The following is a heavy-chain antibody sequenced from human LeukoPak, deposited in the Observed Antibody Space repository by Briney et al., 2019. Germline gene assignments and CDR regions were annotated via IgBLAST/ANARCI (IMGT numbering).Heavy chain of an antibody. CDR1: GYTFTSYY. CDR2: INPSDGST. CDR3: ARIRDGYNDAYDI. Sequence: ASVKVSCKASGYTFTSYYMHWVRQAPGQGLEWMGIINPSDGSTTNSQKFQGRVTMTRDTSTSTVYMELSGLRSEDTALYYCARIRDGYNDAYDIWGQGTMVTVPS. J-gene: IGHJ3*02. V-gene: IGHV1-46*01. D-gene: IGHD5-24*01.